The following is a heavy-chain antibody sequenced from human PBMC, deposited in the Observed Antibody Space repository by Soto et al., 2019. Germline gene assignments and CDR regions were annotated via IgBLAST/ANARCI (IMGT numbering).Heavy chain of an antibody. CDR3: ASICSSTSCYDYYYYGMDV. CDR2: INAGNGNT. CDR1: GYTFTSYA. D-gene: IGHD2-2*01. Sequence: QVQLVQSGAEVMKPGASVKVSCKASGYTFTSYAMHWVRQAPGQRLEWMGWINAGNGNTKYSQKFQGRVTITRDTSASTAYMELSSLRSEDTAVYYCASICSSTSCYDYYYYGMDVWGQGTTVTVSS. V-gene: IGHV1-3*01. J-gene: IGHJ6*02.